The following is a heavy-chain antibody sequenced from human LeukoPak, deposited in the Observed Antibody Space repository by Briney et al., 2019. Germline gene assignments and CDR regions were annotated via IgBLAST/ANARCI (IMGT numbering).Heavy chain of an antibody. CDR1: GFTFSDYY. Sequence: PGGSLRLSCAASGFTFSDYYMSWIRQAPGKGLEWVSYISSSGSTIYYADSVKGRFTISRDNAKNSLYLQMNSLRAEDTAVYYCARVQRGYSYGLVVLSEYYFDYWGQGTLVTVSS. J-gene: IGHJ4*02. V-gene: IGHV3-11*01. D-gene: IGHD5-18*01. CDR2: ISSSGSTI. CDR3: ARVQRGYSYGLVVLSEYYFDY.